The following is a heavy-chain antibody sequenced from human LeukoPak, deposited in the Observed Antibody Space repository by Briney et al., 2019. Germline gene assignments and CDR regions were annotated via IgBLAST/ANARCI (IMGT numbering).Heavy chain of an antibody. CDR3: ARERESGYIDY. CDR1: VGSISSGDYY. CDR2: IYYSGST. Sequence: SETLSLTCTVSVGSISSGDYYWSWIRQSPGKGLEWFGYIYYSGSTNYNPSLKSRVTISVEASKSQFSLKLNSVTAADTALYYCARERESGYIDYWGQGTLVTVSS. V-gene: IGHV4-30-4*01. J-gene: IGHJ4*02. D-gene: IGHD3-3*01.